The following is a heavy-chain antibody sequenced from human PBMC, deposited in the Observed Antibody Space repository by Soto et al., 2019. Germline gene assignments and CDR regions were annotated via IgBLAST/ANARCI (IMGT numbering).Heavy chain of an antibody. V-gene: IGHV2-5*02. CDR1: GFSLSADGVG. D-gene: IGHD2-2*01. CDR2: IYCDDDK. CDR3: AHAYGGTSWPNDAFDV. J-gene: IGHJ3*01. Sequence: QITLTESGPTLVKPTQTLTLTCTFSGFSLSADGVGVAWIRQPPGKALEWLALIYCDDDKRYSPSLTNRLTITKDTSKNHVVLTMTNMDPVDTATYYCAHAYGGTSWPNDAFDVWGQGTVVTVSS.